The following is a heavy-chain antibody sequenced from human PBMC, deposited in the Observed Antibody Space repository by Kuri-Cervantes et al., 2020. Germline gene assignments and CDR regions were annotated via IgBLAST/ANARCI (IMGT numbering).Heavy chain of an antibody. J-gene: IGHJ6*02. CDR2: VKTDGREK. Sequence: GESLKISCATSGFTFGNYWMSWVRQAPGKGLEWVANVKTDGREKYHADSVKGRFTISRDDPKNTLYLQMNNLKTEDTAIYYCAKRYGAKITRYYGMDVWGQGTTVTVSS. D-gene: IGHD4/OR15-4a*01. V-gene: IGHV3-7*01. CDR3: AKRYGAKITRYYGMDV. CDR1: GFTFGNYW.